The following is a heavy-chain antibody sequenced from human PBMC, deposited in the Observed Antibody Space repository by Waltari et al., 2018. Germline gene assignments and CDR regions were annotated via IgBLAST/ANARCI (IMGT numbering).Heavy chain of an antibody. J-gene: IGHJ4*02. Sequence: QVQLVQSGAEVKKPGSSVKVSCKASGGTFSSYAISWVRQAPGQGLEWMGGIIPIFGTANYAQKVHGRVPITADKATSTAYMELSSLRSEDTAVYYCARVSTNYYDSSGYYYVGGFDYWGQGTLVTVSS. CDR1: GGTFSSYA. CDR2: IIPIFGTA. V-gene: IGHV1-69*14. D-gene: IGHD3-22*01. CDR3: ARVSTNYYDSSGYYYVGGFDY.